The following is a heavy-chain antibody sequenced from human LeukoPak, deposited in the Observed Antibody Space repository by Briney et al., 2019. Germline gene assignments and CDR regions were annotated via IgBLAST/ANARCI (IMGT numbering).Heavy chain of an antibody. Sequence: ASVKVSCKASGYTFTGYYMHWVRQAPGQGLEWMGRINPNNDGTNYAQKFQGRVTMTGDTSISTAYMELSSLRSGDTAVYYCTRESGSYHGNDYWGQGTLVTVSS. CDR1: GYTFTGYY. J-gene: IGHJ4*02. CDR2: INPNNDGT. V-gene: IGHV1-2*06. D-gene: IGHD1-26*01. CDR3: TRESGSYHGNDY.